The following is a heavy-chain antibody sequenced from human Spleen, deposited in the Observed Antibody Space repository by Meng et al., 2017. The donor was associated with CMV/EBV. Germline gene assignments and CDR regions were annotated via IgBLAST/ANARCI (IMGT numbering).Heavy chain of an antibody. J-gene: IGHJ5*02. CDR1: TFSSYG. CDR2: IRYDGSNK. D-gene: IGHD2-2*01. Sequence: TFSSYGRHWVRQEPGKRVEGGAFIRYDGSNKYYADSVKGRFTISRDNSKNTLYLQMNSLRAEDTAVYYCAKDWGGYCSSTSCSNWFDPWGQGTLVTVSS. CDR3: AKDWGGYCSSTSCSNWFDP. V-gene: IGHV3-30*02.